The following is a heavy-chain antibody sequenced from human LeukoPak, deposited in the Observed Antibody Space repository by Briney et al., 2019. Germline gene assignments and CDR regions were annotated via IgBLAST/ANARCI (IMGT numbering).Heavy chain of an antibody. V-gene: IGHV3-53*01. CDR1: GLTVSSNY. CDR3: ARVPGNQNYFDY. CDR2: IYSDGST. D-gene: IGHD1-26*01. J-gene: IGHJ4*02. Sequence: GGSLRLSCAASGLTVSSNYMSWVRQAPGKGLEWVSVIYSDGSTYYADSVKGRFTISRDNSKNTLYLQMNSLRAEDTAVYYCARVPGNQNYFDYWGQGTLVTVSS.